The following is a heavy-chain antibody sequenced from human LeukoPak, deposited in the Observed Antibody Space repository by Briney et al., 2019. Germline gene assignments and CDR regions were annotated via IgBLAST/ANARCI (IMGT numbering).Heavy chain of an antibody. CDR1: GGSISSYY. CDR2: IYYSGST. CDR3: ACTAKSGSDY. Sequence: SETLSLTCTVSGGSISSYYWSWIRQPPGKGLEWIGYIYYSGSTNYNPSLKSRVTISVDTSKNQFSLKLSSVTAADTAVYYCACTAKSGSDYWGQGTLVTVSS. D-gene: IGHD3-10*01. V-gene: IGHV4-59*01. J-gene: IGHJ4*02.